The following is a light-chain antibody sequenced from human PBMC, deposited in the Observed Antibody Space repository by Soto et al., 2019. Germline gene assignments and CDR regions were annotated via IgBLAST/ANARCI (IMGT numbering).Light chain of an antibody. CDR1: QSISNF. V-gene: IGKV1-39*01. Sequence: DIQMTHSPSSLSASLGDRVTITCRASQSISNFLNWYQQKPGKAPKLLINAASSLQSGVPSRFSGSGSGADFTLTISSLQAEDFASYYCQQLRSYPSTFGGGTKVDIK. CDR3: QQLRSYPST. CDR2: AAS. J-gene: IGKJ4*01.